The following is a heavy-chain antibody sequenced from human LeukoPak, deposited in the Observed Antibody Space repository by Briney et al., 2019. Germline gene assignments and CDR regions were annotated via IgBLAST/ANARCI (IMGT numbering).Heavy chain of an antibody. J-gene: IGHJ6*02. Sequence: GASVKVSCMASGYTFTSYDINWVRQATGQGLEWMGWMNPNSGNTGYAQKFQGRVTMTRNTSISTAYMELSSLRSEDTAVYYCAREYYDSSGSRYGMDVWGQGTTVTVSS. D-gene: IGHD3-22*01. CDR1: GYTFTSYD. V-gene: IGHV1-8*01. CDR2: MNPNSGNT. CDR3: AREYYDSSGSRYGMDV.